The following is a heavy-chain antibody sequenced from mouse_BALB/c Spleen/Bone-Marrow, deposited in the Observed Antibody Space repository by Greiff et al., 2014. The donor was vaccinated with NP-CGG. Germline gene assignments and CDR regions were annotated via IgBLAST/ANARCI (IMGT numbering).Heavy chain of an antibody. D-gene: IGHD2-3*01. V-gene: IGHV1-54*01. CDR1: GYAFTDYL. CDR2: INPGSGST. CDR3: ARYDGYFDY. Sequence: QVQLQQSGAELVRPGTSVKVSCKTSGYAFTDYLMEWLKQRPGQGLEWIGVINPGSGSTNYNEKFKDKATLTADKSSSTAYIQLSSLTSDGSAVYFCARYDGYFDYWGQGTTLTVSS. J-gene: IGHJ2*01.